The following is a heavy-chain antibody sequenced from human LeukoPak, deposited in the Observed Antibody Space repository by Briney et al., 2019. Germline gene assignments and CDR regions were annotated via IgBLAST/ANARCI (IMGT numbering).Heavy chain of an antibody. J-gene: IGHJ6*03. D-gene: IGHD6-13*01. Sequence: PSETLSLTCTVSGGSISSSSYCWGWIRQPPGKGLGWIGSIYYSGSTYYNPSLKSRVTISVDTSKNQFSLKLSSVTAADTAVYYCAREGSSSWYRPDYYYYMDVWGKGTTVTVSS. CDR3: AREGSSSWYRPDYYYYMDV. CDR2: IYYSGST. V-gene: IGHV4-39*07. CDR1: GGSISSSSYC.